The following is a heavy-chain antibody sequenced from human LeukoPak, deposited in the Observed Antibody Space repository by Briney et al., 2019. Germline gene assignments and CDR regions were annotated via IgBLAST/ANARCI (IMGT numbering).Heavy chain of an antibody. V-gene: IGHV3-21*01. D-gene: IGHD3-22*01. J-gene: IGHJ4*02. CDR3: ARDRDYYDSSGYRASDY. Sequence: GGSLRLSCAASGFTFSSYSMNWVRQAPGKGLEWVSSISSSSSYIHYADSVKGRFTISRDNAKNSLYLQMNSLRAEDTAVYYCARDRDYYDSSGYRASDYWGQGTLVTVSS. CDR1: GFTFSSYS. CDR2: ISSSSSYI.